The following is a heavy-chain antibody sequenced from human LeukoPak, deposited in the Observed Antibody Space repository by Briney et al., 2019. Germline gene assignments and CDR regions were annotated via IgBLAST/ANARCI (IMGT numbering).Heavy chain of an antibody. CDR3: ARVPGWYDY. CDR1: GSTFSSYA. CDR2: ISSNGGGT. V-gene: IGHV3-64*01. D-gene: IGHD6-19*01. Sequence: GGSLRLSCAASGSTFSSYAMHWVRQAPGKGLEYVSAISSNGGGTYYANSVKGRFTISRDNSKNTLYLQMGSLRAEDMAVYYCARVPGWYDYWGQGTLVTVSS. J-gene: IGHJ4*02.